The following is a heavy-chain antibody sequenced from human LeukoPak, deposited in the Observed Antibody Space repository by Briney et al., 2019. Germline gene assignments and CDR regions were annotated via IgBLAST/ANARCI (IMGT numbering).Heavy chain of an antibody. V-gene: IGHV3-21*06. J-gene: IGHJ6*02. CDR2: ISESSSHT. CDR3: ARDRAVKARIGGMDV. D-gene: IGHD5-24*01. CDR1: GFVFSGYS. Sequence: GGSLRLSCAASGFVFSGYSINWVRQAPGKGLECVSYISESSSHTYYVDSVKGRFTISRDNAKNSLYLQMSSLRAEGTGIYYCARDRAVKARIGGMDVWGQGTTVIVSS.